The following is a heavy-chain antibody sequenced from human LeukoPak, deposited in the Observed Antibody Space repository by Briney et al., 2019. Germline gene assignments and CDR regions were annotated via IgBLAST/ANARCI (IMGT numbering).Heavy chain of an antibody. V-gene: IGHV1-2*02. Sequence: GASVKVSCKASGYTFTGYYMHWVRQAPGQGLEWMGWINPNSGGTNYAQKFQGRVTMTRDTSIGTAYMELSRLRSDDTAVYYCARVPTYSSSRGEDYWGQGTLVTVSS. D-gene: IGHD6-6*01. CDR1: GYTFTGYY. CDR2: INPNSGGT. CDR3: ARVPTYSSSRGEDY. J-gene: IGHJ4*02.